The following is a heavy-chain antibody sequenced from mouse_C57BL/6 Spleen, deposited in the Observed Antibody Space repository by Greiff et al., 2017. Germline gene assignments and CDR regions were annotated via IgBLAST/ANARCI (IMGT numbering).Heavy chain of an antibody. V-gene: IGHV1-61*01. CDR2: IYPSASET. J-gene: IGHJ1*03. CDR3: ARSRNYKDWYFDV. Sequence: VQLQQPGAELVRPGSSVKLSCKASGYTFTSFWMAWVKQRPGQGLEWIGNIYPSASETHYNQKFKDKATFTVDTSSSTAYMQLSSLTSEDSAVYYCARSRNYKDWYFDVWGTGTTVTVSS. D-gene: IGHD2-12*01. CDR1: GYTFTSFW.